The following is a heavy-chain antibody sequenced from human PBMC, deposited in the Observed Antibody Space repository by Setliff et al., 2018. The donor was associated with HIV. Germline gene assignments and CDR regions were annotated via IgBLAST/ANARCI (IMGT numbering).Heavy chain of an antibody. D-gene: IGHD3-22*01. J-gene: IGHJ4*02. V-gene: IGHV5-10-1*01. CDR1: GYSFTSYW. Sequence: GESLKISCKGSGYSFTSYWINWVRQMPGKGLEWMGRIDPSDSYTNYNPSFQGHVTISADKSISTAYLQWSSLKASDTAMYYCASHDYYDSSVYYYRFDYWGQ. CDR3: ASHDYYDSSVYYYRFDY. CDR2: IDPSDSYT.